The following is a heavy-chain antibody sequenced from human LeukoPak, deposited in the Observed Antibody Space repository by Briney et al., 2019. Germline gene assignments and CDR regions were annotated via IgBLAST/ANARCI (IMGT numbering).Heavy chain of an antibody. V-gene: IGHV4-39*01. CDR3: ARGLKVPAASRPKDYYYYMDV. CDR1: GGSTSSSSHY. Sequence: SETLSLTCTVFGGSTSSSSHYWGWIRQPPGKGLEWIGIIYYSGSTYYNPSLKSRLSISLDTSKNQFSLKVTSVTAADTAVYYCARGLKVPAASRPKDYYYYMDVWGKGTTVTVSS. D-gene: IGHD2-2*01. J-gene: IGHJ6*03. CDR2: IYYSGST.